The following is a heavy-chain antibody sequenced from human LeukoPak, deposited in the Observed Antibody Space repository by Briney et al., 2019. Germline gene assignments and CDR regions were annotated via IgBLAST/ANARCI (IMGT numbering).Heavy chain of an antibody. CDR2: INPSGGST. J-gene: IGHJ6*03. CDR1: GYTFTSYY. CDR3: AAGVPYYYDSSGYYYERPQYYYYMDV. Sequence: ASVKVSCKASGYTFTSYYMHWVRQAPGQGLEWMGIINPSGGSTSYAQKFQGRVTMTRDMSTSTVYMELSSLRSEDTAVYYCAAGVPYYYDSSGYYYERPQYYYYMDVWGKGTTVTISS. D-gene: IGHD3-22*01. V-gene: IGHV1-46*01.